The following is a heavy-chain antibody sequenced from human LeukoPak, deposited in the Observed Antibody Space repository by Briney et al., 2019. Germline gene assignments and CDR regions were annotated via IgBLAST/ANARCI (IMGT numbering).Heavy chain of an antibody. CDR3: ARELISSTSLDY. D-gene: IGHD2-15*01. J-gene: IGHJ4*02. Sequence: PGGSLRLSCAASGFTFSSYSMNWVRQSPGKGLEWVSSISSSSGYIYYADSVKGRSTISRDNAKSSLYLQMNSLRAEDTAVYYCARELISSTSLDYWGQGTLVTVSS. V-gene: IGHV3-21*01. CDR1: GFTFSSYS. CDR2: ISSSSGYI.